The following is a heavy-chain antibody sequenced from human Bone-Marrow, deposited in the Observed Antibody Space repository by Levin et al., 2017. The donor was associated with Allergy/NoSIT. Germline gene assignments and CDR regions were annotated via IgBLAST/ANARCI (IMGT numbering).Heavy chain of an antibody. J-gene: IGHJ4*02. D-gene: IGHD5-18*01. CDR2: IRSKANNYAT. Sequence: AGGSLRLSCAASGFTFSGSAMHWVRQASGKGLEWVGRIRSKANNYATAYAASVKGRFTISRDDSKNTAYLQMNSLKTEDTAMYYCTRYDGYGYAYWGQGTLVTVSS. CDR1: GFTFSGSA. V-gene: IGHV3-73*01. CDR3: TRYDGYGYAY.